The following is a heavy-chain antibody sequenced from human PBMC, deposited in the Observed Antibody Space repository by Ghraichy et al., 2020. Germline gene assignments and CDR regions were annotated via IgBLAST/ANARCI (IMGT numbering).Heavy chain of an antibody. Sequence: LSLTCAASGFTFSSYSMNWVRQAPGKGLEWVSSISSSSSYIYYADSVKGRFTISRDNAKNSLYLQMNSLRAEDTAVYYCARDFNYYYYYGMDVWGQGTTVTVSS. CDR2: ISSSSSYI. CDR3: ARDFNYYYYYGMDV. J-gene: IGHJ6*02. V-gene: IGHV3-21*01. CDR1: GFTFSSYS.